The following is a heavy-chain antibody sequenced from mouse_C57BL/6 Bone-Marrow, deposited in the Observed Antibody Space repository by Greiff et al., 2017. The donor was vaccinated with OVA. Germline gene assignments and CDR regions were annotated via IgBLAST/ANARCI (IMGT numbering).Heavy chain of an antibody. D-gene: IGHD3-1*01. J-gene: IGHJ1*03. Sequence: DVQLVESGGGLVKPGGSLKLSCAASGFTFSSYAMSWVRQTPEKRLEWVATISDGGSYTYYPDNVKGRFTISRDNAKNNLYLQMSHLKSEDTAMYYCARDGATEYFDVWGTGTTVTVSS. CDR1: GFTFSSYA. CDR2: ISDGGSYT. V-gene: IGHV5-4*01. CDR3: ARDGATEYFDV.